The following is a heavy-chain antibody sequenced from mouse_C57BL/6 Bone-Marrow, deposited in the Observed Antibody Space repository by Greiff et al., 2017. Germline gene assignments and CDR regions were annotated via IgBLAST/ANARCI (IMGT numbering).Heavy chain of an antibody. V-gene: IGHV5-4*01. CDR2: ISDGGSYT. J-gene: IGHJ4*01. Sequence: EVQRVESGGGLVKPGGSLKLSCAASGFTFSSYAMSWVRQTPEKRLEWVATISDGGSYTYYPDNVKGRFTISRDNAKNNLYLQMSHLKSEDTAMYYCARVSTMVTPYAMDYWGQGTSVTVSS. CDR3: ARVSTMVTPYAMDY. D-gene: IGHD2-1*01. CDR1: GFTFSSYA.